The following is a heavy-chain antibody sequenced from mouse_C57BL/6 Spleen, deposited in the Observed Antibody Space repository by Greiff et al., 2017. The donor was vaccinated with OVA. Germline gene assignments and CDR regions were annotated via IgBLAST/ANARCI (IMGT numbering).Heavy chain of an antibody. CDR1: GYSFTGYY. CDR2: INPSTGGT. J-gene: IGHJ2*01. V-gene: IGHV1-42*01. Sequence: EVQLQQSGPELVKPGASVKISCKASGYSFTGYYMNWVKQSPEKSLEWIGEINPSTGGTSYNQKFKAKATLTVDKSFSTAYMQLKSLTSEDSAVYYCASLVTTGFDYWGQGTTLTVSS. CDR3: ASLVTTGFDY. D-gene: IGHD2-2*01.